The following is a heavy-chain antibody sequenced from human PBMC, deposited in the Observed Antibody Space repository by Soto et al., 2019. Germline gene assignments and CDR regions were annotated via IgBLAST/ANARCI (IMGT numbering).Heavy chain of an antibody. J-gene: IGHJ4*02. CDR1: GFSISTHA. CDR2: FSGRSGDT. D-gene: IGHD6-19*01. CDR3: ARGSSAWPNYFDS. V-gene: IGHV3-23*01. Sequence: PGGSLRLSCVASGFSISTHALTWVRQAPGKGLEWVSSFSGRSGDTYYAASVKGRFTISGDSSKNTVILQMNNLRADDTALYYCARGSSAWPNYFDSWGQGIQVTVSS.